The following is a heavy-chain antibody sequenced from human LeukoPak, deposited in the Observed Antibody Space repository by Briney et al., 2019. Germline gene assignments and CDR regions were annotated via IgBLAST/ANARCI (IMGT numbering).Heavy chain of an antibody. J-gene: IGHJ4*02. V-gene: IGHV1-69*06. CDR1: GGTFSSYA. CDR2: IIPIFGTA. CDR3: ASPTTADFWSGYIY. Sequence: ASVKVSCKASGGTFSSYAISWVRQAPGQGLEWMGGIIPIFGTANYAQKFQGRVTITADKSTSKDYMELRRLRCGETAVYYCASPTTADFWSGYIYWGQGTLVTVSS. D-gene: IGHD3-3*01.